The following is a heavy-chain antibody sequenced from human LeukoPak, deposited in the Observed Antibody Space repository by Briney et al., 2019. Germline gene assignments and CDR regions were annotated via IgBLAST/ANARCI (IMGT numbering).Heavy chain of an antibody. V-gene: IGHV3-23*01. D-gene: IGHD5-24*01. CDR1: GFTFSSYA. J-gene: IGHJ4*02. CDR3: ARASFQRWLQLGGD. Sequence: GGSLRLSCAASGFTFSSYAMSWVRQAPGKGLEWVSAISGSGGSTYYADSVKGRFTISRDNAKNSLYLQMNSLRDEDTAVYYCARASFQRWLQLGGDWGQGTLVTVSS. CDR2: ISGSGGST.